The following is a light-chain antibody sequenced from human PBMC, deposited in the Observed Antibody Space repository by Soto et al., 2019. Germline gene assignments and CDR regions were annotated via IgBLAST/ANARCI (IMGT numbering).Light chain of an antibody. J-gene: IGKJ2*01. V-gene: IGKV1-39*01. CDR3: QQSYSTPYT. CDR2: AAS. CDR1: QSISSY. Sequence: DIQMTQSPSSLSASVGDRVTITCRASQSISSYLNWYQQKPGEAPKLLIYAASSLQSGVPSRFSGSGSGTDFTPTISSLQPEDFATYYCQQSYSTPYTFGQGTKLEIK.